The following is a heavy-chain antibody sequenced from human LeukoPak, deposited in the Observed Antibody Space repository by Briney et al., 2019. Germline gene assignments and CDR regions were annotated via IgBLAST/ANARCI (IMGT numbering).Heavy chain of an antibody. D-gene: IGHD2-21*02. J-gene: IGHJ6*03. V-gene: IGHV4-39*01. Sequence: SETLSLTCTVSGGSISSDRHAGGWIRQPRGKGLEWIGNIYYSGSTYYNPSLKSRVTISVDTSKNQFSLKLSSVTAADTAVYYCARQAVYCGGDCYPNYYYYTDVWGKGTTVTISS. CDR2: IYYSGST. CDR3: ARQAVYCGGDCYPNYYYYTDV. CDR1: GGSISSDRHA.